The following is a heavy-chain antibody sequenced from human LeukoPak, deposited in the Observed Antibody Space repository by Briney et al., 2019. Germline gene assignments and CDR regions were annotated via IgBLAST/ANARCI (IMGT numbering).Heavy chain of an antibody. D-gene: IGHD6-13*01. Sequence: PGGSLRLSCAASGFTFSSYAMSWVRQAPGKGLEWVSAISGSGGSTYYADSVKGRFTISRDNSKNTLYLQMNGLRAEDTAVYYCAKGDLYSSSWSGFDYWGQGTLVTVSS. CDR1: GFTFSSYA. CDR2: ISGSGGST. V-gene: IGHV3-23*01. J-gene: IGHJ4*02. CDR3: AKGDLYSSSWSGFDY.